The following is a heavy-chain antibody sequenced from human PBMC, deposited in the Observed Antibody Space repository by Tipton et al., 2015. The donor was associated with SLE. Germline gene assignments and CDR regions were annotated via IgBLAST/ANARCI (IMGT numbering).Heavy chain of an antibody. D-gene: IGHD3-22*01. V-gene: IGHV4-59*01. J-gene: IGHJ3*02. CDR2: IYYSGST. Sequence: LRLSCTVSGGSINTYYWSWIRQPPGKGLEWIGYIYYSGSTNYNPSLKSRVTISVDTSKNQFSLKLSSVTAADTAVYYCARDSFSLRESSARDPGAFDIWGQGTMVTVSS. CDR3: ARDSFSLRESSARDPGAFDI. CDR1: GGSINTYY.